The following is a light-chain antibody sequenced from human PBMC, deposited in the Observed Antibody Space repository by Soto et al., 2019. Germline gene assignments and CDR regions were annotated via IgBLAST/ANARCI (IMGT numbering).Light chain of an antibody. CDR2: EVS. CDR1: SSDTAGYNY. J-gene: IGLJ1*01. V-gene: IGLV2-14*01. Sequence: QSVLTQPASVSGSPGQSITISCTGTSSDTAGYNYVSWYQQHPGKAPKLMIYEVSNRPSGVSNRFSGSQSGNTASLTISGLQAADEANYYCSSYTTSNTPLYVFGTGTKLTVL. CDR3: SSYTTSNTPLYV.